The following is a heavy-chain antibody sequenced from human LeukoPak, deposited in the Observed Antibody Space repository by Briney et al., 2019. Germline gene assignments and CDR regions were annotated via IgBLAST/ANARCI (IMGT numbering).Heavy chain of an antibody. CDR2: FDPEDGET. D-gene: IGHD2-15*01. J-gene: IGHJ3*02. CDR1: GYTLTELS. CDR3: ATDYCSGGSCYVGAFDI. Sequence: ASVKVSCKVSGYTLTELSMHWVRQAPGKGLEWMGGFDPEDGETIYALKFQGRVTMTEDTSTDTACMELSSLRSEDTAVYYCATDYCSGGSCYVGAFDIWGQGTMVTVSS. V-gene: IGHV1-24*01.